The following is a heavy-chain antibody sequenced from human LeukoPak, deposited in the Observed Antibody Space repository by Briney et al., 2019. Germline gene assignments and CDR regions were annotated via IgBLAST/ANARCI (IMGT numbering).Heavy chain of an antibody. D-gene: IGHD2-2*02. CDR3: ARTYCSSTSCYTFDY. CDR2: IYPGDSDT. V-gene: IGHV5-51*01. CDR1: GYSFTSYW. Sequence: TGESLKISCKGSGYSFTSYWIGWVRQMPGKGLDWIGTIYPGDSDTRYSPSFQGQVTISADKSISTAYLQWSSLKASDTAMYYCARTYCSSTSCYTFDYWGQGTLVTVSS. J-gene: IGHJ4*02.